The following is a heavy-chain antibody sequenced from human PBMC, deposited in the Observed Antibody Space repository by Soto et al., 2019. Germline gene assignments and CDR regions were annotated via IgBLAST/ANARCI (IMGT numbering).Heavy chain of an antibody. CDR1: GGSISSGGYY. V-gene: IGHV4-31*03. CDR2: IYYSGTT. Sequence: TLSLTCTVSGGSISSGGYYWSWIRQHPGKGLEWIGYIYYSGTTYYNPSLKSRVTISVDTSKNQFSLKLSSVSAADTALYYCARCSLVVVPAPGFDPWGRGTLVTVSS. J-gene: IGHJ5*02. D-gene: IGHD2-2*01. CDR3: ARCSLVVVPAPGFDP.